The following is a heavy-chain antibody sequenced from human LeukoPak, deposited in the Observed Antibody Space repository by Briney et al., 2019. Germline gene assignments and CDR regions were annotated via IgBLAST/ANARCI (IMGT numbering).Heavy chain of an antibody. CDR1: GGSISSSSYY. J-gene: IGHJ4*02. V-gene: IGHV4-39*01. CDR2: IYYRGST. CDR3: ARSSIAAAGTLLDY. D-gene: IGHD6-13*01. Sequence: SETLSLTCTVSGGSISSSSYYWGWIRQPPGKRLEWIGRIYYRGSTYYNPSLKSRVTISVDTSKNQFSLRLSSVTAADTAVYYCARSSIAAAGTLLDYWGQGTLVTVSS.